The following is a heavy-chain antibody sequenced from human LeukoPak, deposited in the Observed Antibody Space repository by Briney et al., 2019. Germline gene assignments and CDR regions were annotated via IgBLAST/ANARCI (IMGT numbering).Heavy chain of an antibody. D-gene: IGHD2-15*01. J-gene: IGHJ4*02. V-gene: IGHV1-69*04. CDR3: ADGSAAATPGDY. CDR2: IIPILGTA. CDR1: GGTFSSYA. Sequence: SVKVPCKASGGTFSSYAISWVRQAPGQGLEWMGRIIPILGTANYAQKFQGRVTITADKSTSTAYMELSSLRSEDTAVYYCADGSAAATPGDYWGQGTLVTVSS.